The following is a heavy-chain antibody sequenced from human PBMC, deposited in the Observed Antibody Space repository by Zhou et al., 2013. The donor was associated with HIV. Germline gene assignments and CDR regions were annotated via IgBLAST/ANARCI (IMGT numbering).Heavy chain of an antibody. D-gene: IGHD3-10*01. J-gene: IGHJ6*02. CDR1: GGTFSSYA. V-gene: IGHV1-46*01. CDR3: ARAYGSGSYYIGSDYYYYGMDV. CDR2: INPSGGST. Sequence: QVQLVQSGAEVKKPGSSVKVSCKASGGTFSSYAISWVRQAPGQGLEWMGIINPSGGSTSYAQKFQGRVTMTRDTSTSTVYMELSSLRSEDTAVYYCARAYGSGSYYIGSDYYYYGMDVWGQGTTVTVSS.